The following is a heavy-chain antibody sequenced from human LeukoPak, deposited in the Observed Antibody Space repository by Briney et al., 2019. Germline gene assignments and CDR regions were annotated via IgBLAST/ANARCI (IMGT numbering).Heavy chain of an antibody. D-gene: IGHD5-18*01. J-gene: IGHJ3*02. CDR1: GGSISSYY. Sequence: SETLSLACTVSGGSISSYYWSWIRQPAGKGLEWIGRIYTSGSTNYNPSLKSRVTMSVDTSKNQFSLKLSSVTAADTAVYYCARVDTAMVAHAFDIWGQGTMVTVPS. CDR2: IYTSGST. V-gene: IGHV4-4*07. CDR3: ARVDTAMVAHAFDI.